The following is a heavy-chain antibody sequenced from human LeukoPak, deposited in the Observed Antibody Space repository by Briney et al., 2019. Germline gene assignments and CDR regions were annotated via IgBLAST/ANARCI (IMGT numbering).Heavy chain of an antibody. V-gene: IGHV4-34*01. CDR3: ARHVGSSSDY. D-gene: IGHD6-6*01. CDR1: GGSFSGYY. Sequence: PSETLSLTCAVYGGSFSGYYWSWIRQPPGKGLEWIGEINHSGSTNYNPSLKSRVTISVDTSKNQFSLKLSSVTAADTAVYYCARHVGSSSDYWGQGTLVTVSS. J-gene: IGHJ4*02. CDR2: INHSGST.